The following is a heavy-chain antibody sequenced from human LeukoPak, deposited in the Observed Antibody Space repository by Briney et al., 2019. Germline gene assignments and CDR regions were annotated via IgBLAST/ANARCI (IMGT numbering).Heavy chain of an antibody. Sequence: GGSLRLSCAASGFTVSTNYMSWVRQVPGKGPEWVSVIYRGGPTYYADSVKGRFTISRDISKNTLYLQMNSLRADDTAVYYCARAEYYDILTGYYLGGAFDLWGQGTMVTVSS. V-gene: IGHV3-53*01. D-gene: IGHD3-9*01. J-gene: IGHJ3*01. CDR1: GFTVSTNY. CDR3: ARAEYYDILTGYYLGGAFDL. CDR2: IYRGGPT.